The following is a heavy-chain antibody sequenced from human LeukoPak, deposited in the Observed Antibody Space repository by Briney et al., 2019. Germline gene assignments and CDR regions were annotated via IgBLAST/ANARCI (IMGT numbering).Heavy chain of an antibody. CDR2: ISYDGSNK. D-gene: IGHD2-15*01. Sequence: PGRSLRLSCAASGFTFSSYAMHWVRQAPGKELEWVAVISYDGSNKYYADSVKGRLTISRDNSKNTLYLQMNSLRAEDTAVYYCARDGLYCSGGSCYSNWFDPWGQGTLVTVSS. V-gene: IGHV3-30-3*01. CDR3: ARDGLYCSGGSCYSNWFDP. CDR1: GFTFSSYA. J-gene: IGHJ5*02.